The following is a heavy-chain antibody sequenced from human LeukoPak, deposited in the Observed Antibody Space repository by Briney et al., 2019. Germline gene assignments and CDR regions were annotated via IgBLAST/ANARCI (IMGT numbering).Heavy chain of an antibody. V-gene: IGHV1-2*02. Sequence: GASVKVSCKASGYTFTSYYMHWVRQAPGQGLEWMGWIYPNSGATKYAHKFQGRVTMTRDTSITTAYMELSGLRSDDTAVYYCGTLLSNGPFDYWGQGSLVTVSS. CDR3: GTLLSNGPFDY. J-gene: IGHJ4*02. CDR2: IYPNSGAT. CDR1: GYTFTSYY.